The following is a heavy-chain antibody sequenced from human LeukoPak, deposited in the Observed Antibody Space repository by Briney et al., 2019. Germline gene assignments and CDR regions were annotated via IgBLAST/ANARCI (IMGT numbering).Heavy chain of an antibody. CDR1: GYSLTYYF. CDR3: ARKTYGSGSYWFDP. J-gene: IGHJ5*02. Sequence: GASMSISCKASGYSLTYYFIIWERQLPGRVLGWMGSIDPSDSYGNYSPCFQGPVTISADKSISPAYVQWGSLKASDTAIYYCARKTYGSGSYWFDPWGQGTLVTVSS. V-gene: IGHV5-10-1*01. CDR2: IDPSDSYG. D-gene: IGHD3-10*01.